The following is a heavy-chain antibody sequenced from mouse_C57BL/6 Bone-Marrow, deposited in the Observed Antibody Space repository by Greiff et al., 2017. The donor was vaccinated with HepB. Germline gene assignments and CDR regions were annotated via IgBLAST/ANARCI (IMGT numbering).Heavy chain of an antibody. D-gene: IGHD2-3*01. CDR1: GFTFSSYA. V-gene: IGHV5-9-1*02. Sequence: EVQRVESGEGLVKPGGSLKLSCAASGFTFSSYAMSWVRQTPEKRLEWVAYISSGGDYIYYADTVKGRFTIYRDNARNTLYLQMSSLKSEDTAMYYCTRDGGIPLAMDYWGQGTSVTVSS. CDR3: TRDGGIPLAMDY. CDR2: ISSGGDYI. J-gene: IGHJ4*01.